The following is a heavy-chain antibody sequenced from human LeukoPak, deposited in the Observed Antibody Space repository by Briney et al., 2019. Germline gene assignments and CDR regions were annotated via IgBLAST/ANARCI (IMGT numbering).Heavy chain of an antibody. J-gene: IGHJ3*02. V-gene: IGHV5-51*01. Sequence: GASLKISCQGSGYSFTSYWIGWVRQLPGKGLEWMGIIYPGDSDTRYSPSFQGQVTISADKSISTAYLQWSSLKASDTAMYYCARRSGYDYEDAFDIWGQGTMVTVSS. CDR3: ARRSGYDYEDAFDI. D-gene: IGHD5-12*01. CDR2: IYPGDSDT. CDR1: GYSFTSYW.